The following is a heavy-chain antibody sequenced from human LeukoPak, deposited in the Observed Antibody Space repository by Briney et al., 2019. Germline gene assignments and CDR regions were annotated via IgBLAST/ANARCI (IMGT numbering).Heavy chain of an antibody. D-gene: IGHD3-3*01. CDR2: IGAAGDT. J-gene: IGHJ3*02. CDR1: GISLSRYD. Sequence: PGGSLRLSCAASGISLSRYDMHWVRQTTGEDLEWISAIGAAGDTYYSDSVKGRFTISRESAKNSLYLQMNSLRAGDTAVYFCTRGHGIWSGSRLSNAFDIWGQGTMVTVSS. CDR3: TRGHGIWSGSRLSNAFDI. V-gene: IGHV3-13*01.